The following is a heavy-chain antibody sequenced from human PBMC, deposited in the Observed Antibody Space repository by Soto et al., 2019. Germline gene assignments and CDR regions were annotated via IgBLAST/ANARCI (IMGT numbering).Heavy chain of an antibody. CDR2: INAGNGNT. J-gene: IGHJ4*02. D-gene: IGHD5-18*01. Sequence: QVQLVQSGAEVKKPGASVKVSCKASGYTFTSYAMHWVRQAPGQRLEWMGWINAGNGNTKYSQKFQGRVTITRDTSASTAYMELSSLRSADTAVYYCARGLNGYLHYFDYWGQGTLVTVSS. V-gene: IGHV1-3*01. CDR3: ARGLNGYLHYFDY. CDR1: GYTFTSYA.